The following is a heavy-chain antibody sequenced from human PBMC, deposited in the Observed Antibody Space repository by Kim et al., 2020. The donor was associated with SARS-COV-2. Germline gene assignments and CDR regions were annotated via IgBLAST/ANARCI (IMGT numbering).Heavy chain of an antibody. Sequence: DSVKGRFTISRDNAKNSLYLQMNSLRAEDTAVYYCARDPYDFGGESSLDVWGKGTTVTVSS. CDR3: ARDPYDFGGESSLDV. V-gene: IGHV3-11*01. J-gene: IGHJ6*04. D-gene: IGHD3-3*01.